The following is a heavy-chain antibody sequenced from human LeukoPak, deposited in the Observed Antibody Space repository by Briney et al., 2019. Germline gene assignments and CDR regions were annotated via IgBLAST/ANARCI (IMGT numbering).Heavy chain of an antibody. Sequence: GGSLRLSCAASGFTFSSYGMHWVRQAPGKGLEWVAVITYDGSNKYYADSVKGRFTISRDNSKNKLYLQMNSLRAEDTAVYYCAKDSFEYWGQGTLVTVSS. CDR1: GFTFSSYG. J-gene: IGHJ4*02. CDR2: ITYDGSNK. CDR3: AKDSFEY. V-gene: IGHV3-30*18.